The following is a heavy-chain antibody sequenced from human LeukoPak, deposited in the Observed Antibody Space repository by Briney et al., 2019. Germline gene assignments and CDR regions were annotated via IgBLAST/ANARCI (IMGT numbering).Heavy chain of an antibody. CDR3: AADGGYSNSLDY. D-gene: IGHD4-11*01. CDR1: GFTFTSSA. V-gene: IGHV1-58*01. Sequence: SVKVSCKASGFTFTSSAVQWVRQARGQRLEWIGWIVVGSGNTNYAQKFQERVTITRDMSTSTAYMELSSLRSDDTAVYYCAADGGYSNSLDYWGQGTLVTVSS. J-gene: IGHJ4*02. CDR2: IVVGSGNT.